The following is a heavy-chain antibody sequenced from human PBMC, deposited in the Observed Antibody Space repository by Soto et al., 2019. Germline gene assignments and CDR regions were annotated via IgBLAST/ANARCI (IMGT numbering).Heavy chain of an antibody. CDR1: GASISSYY. CDR3: ARGAYGSGSSPNWFDP. D-gene: IGHD3-10*01. J-gene: IGHJ5*02. V-gene: IGHV4-4*07. Sequence: PSLTCTVSGASISSYYWSWIRQPAGKGLEWIGCFSTTGSTNYNPSLKSRVTVSVDTSKNQFSLKLNSVTAADTAVYFCARGAYGSGSSPNWFDPWGQGTLVTVSS. CDR2: FSTTGST.